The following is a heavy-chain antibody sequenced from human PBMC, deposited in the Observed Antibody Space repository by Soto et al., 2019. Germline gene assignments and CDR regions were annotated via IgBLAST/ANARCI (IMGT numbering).Heavy chain of an antibody. CDR2: IWYDGTKK. CDR3: LRPDSGVNTDYFQN. D-gene: IGHD2-15*01. J-gene: IGHJ1*01. Sequence: QVQLVDSGGGVAQPGRSLRLSCATSGFTFTTYGFHWVRQAPGKGLEWVAVIWYDGTKKYYAESVKGRFTISRDNSKNMLNLQTDTLSAENTAMYYCLRPDSGVNTDYFQNCGQGTQVTVSS. CDR1: GFTFTTYG. V-gene: IGHV3-33*01.